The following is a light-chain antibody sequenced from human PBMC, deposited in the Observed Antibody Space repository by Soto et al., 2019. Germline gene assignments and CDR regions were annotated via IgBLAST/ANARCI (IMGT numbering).Light chain of an antibody. J-gene: IGKJ1*01. V-gene: IGKV3-20*01. CDR2: GAS. CDR1: QSVTSDY. Sequence: EVVVTQSPGTLSLSPGERSTLSCRASQSVTSDYLAWYQQKPGQSPRLRMSGASRRATRVSDRFSGSGSGTDFTLTISRLEPEDFAVYYCQHYGHALWAFGQGTKVEIK. CDR3: QHYGHALWA.